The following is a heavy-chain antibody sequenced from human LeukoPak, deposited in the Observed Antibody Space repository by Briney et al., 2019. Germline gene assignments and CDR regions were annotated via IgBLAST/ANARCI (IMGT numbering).Heavy chain of an antibody. D-gene: IGHD4-17*01. J-gene: IGHJ4*02. Sequence: ASVKDSCMASGYTLTVYLLHSVRQAPGHGLEWMGWINHNSGGTNYAQRFQGRVTMTRDTSISTAYMELSRLRSDDTAVYYCAIIDGEYGDYDSYFDYWGQGTLVTVSS. CDR3: AIIDGEYGDYDSYFDY. CDR1: GYTLTVYL. CDR2: INHNSGGT. V-gene: IGHV1-2*02.